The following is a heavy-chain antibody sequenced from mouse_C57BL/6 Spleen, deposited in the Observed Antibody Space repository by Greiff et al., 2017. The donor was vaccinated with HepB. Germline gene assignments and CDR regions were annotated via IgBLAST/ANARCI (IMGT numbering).Heavy chain of an antibody. Sequence: EVKLMESGGGLVKPGGSLKLSYAASGFTFSDYGMHWVRQAPEKGLEWVAYISSGSSTIYYADTVKGRFTISRDNAKNTLFLQMTSLRSEDTAMYYCARLWSNWYFDVWGTGTTVTVSS. CDR3: ARLWSNWYFDV. V-gene: IGHV5-17*01. D-gene: IGHD1-1*02. CDR2: ISSGSSTI. J-gene: IGHJ1*03. CDR1: GFTFSDYG.